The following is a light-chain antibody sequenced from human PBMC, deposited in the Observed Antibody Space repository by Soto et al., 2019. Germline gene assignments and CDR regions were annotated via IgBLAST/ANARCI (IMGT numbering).Light chain of an antibody. J-gene: IGKJ4*01. CDR3: QQYAISPLT. Sequence: EIVLTQSPGSVSSSPGERATLSCRASETVKKNSFAWYQQKPGQAPRLLIYGASRRATGIPDSFSGSGSETDFILTISRLEPDNSAVYYCQQYAISPLTFGGGTKVEI. CDR2: GAS. V-gene: IGKV3-20*01. CDR1: ETVKKNS.